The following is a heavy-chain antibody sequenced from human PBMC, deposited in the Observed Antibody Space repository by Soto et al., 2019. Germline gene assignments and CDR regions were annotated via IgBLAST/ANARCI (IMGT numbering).Heavy chain of an antibody. CDR3: AAGYGDYDSYYYYYYMDV. D-gene: IGHD4-17*01. CDR2: IVVGSGNT. V-gene: IGHV1-58*02. CDR1: GFTFTSSA. Sequence: SVKVSCKASGFTFTSSAMQWVRQARGQRLEWIGWIVVGSGNTNYAQKFQERVTITRDMSTSTAYMELSSLRSEDTAVYYCAAGYGDYDSYYYYYYMDVWGKGTTVTVSS. J-gene: IGHJ6*03.